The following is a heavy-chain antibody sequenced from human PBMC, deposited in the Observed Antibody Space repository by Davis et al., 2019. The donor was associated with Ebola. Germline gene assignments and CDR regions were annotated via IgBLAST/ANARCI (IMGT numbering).Heavy chain of an antibody. CDR1: GGSISSGGYS. CDR2: IYYSGST. V-gene: IGHV4-30-4*07. J-gene: IGHJ3*02. CDR3: ARAIHYYGSGSTGVADAFDI. D-gene: IGHD3-10*01. Sequence: SETLSLTCAVSGGSISSGGYSWSWIRQPPGKGLEWIGYIYYSGSTYYNPSLKSRVTISVDTSKNQFSLKLSSVTAADTAVYYCARAIHYYGSGSTGVADAFDIWGQGTMVTVSS.